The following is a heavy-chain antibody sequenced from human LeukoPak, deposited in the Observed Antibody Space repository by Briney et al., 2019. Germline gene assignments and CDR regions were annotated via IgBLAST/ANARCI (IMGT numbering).Heavy chain of an antibody. V-gene: IGHV1-18*01. Sequence: GASVKVSCKASGYTFTSYGISWVRQAPGQGLEWMGWISAYNGNTNYAQKLQGSVTMTTDTSTSTAYMELRSLRSDDTAVYYCARGDYDFWSGYPYYFDYWGQGTLVTVSS. CDR2: ISAYNGNT. D-gene: IGHD3-3*01. CDR1: GYTFTSYG. J-gene: IGHJ4*02. CDR3: ARGDYDFWSGYPYYFDY.